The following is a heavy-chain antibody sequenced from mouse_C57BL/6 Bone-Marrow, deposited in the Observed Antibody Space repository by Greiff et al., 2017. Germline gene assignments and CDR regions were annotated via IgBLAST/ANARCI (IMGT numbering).Heavy chain of an antibody. J-gene: IGHJ1*03. Sequence: QVQLQQPGAELVKPGASVKMSCKASGYTFTSYWITWVKQRPGQGLEWIGDIYPGSGSTNYNEKFKSKATLTVDTSSSTAYMQLSSLTSEDSAVYYCARGEDYAGYFDVWGTGTTVTVSS. CDR1: GYTFTSYW. D-gene: IGHD2-4*01. V-gene: IGHV1-55*01. CDR3: ARGEDYAGYFDV. CDR2: IYPGSGST.